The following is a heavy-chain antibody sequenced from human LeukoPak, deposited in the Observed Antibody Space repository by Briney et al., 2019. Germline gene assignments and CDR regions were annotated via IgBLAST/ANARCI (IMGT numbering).Heavy chain of an antibody. CDR3: ARLKNYGDYGY. D-gene: IGHD4-17*01. Sequence: EASVKVSCKASGGTFSSYAVSWVRQAPGQGLEWMGRIIPILGIANYAQKFQGRVTITADKSTSTAYMELRSLTSDDTAVYYCARLKNYGDYGYWGQGTLVTVSS. CDR2: IIPILGIA. J-gene: IGHJ4*02. CDR1: GGTFSSYA. V-gene: IGHV1-69*04.